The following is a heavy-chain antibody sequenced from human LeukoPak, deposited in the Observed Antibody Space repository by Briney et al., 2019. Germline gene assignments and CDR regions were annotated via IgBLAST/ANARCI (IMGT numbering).Heavy chain of an antibody. CDR1: GGSISSGNYY. Sequence: SETLSLTCSVSGGSISSGNYYWGWIRQPPGKGLEWIGTIYYSASTYYNSSLKSRVIISIDKSKNQFSLNLNSLTAADTAVYYCAAMFGGDWFDPWGQGTLVTVSS. CDR2: IYYSAST. D-gene: IGHD3-3*01. J-gene: IGHJ5*02. CDR3: AAMFGGDWFDP. V-gene: IGHV4-39*01.